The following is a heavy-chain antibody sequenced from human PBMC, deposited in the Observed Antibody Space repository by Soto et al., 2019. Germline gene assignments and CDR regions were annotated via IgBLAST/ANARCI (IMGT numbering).Heavy chain of an antibody. CDR1: GGGNLRDYR. J-gene: IGHJ4*02. Sequence: SVKVSCKASGGGNLRDYRTTWVRRAPGQGLEWMGGIIPKLGSANYAQKFQGRVTMTADESTNSVYMELRSLRSDDTAVYYCAREGYSGYDDFDYWGQGTLVTVSS. V-gene: IGHV1-69*13. D-gene: IGHD5-12*01. CDR2: IIPKLGSA. CDR3: AREGYSGYDDFDY.